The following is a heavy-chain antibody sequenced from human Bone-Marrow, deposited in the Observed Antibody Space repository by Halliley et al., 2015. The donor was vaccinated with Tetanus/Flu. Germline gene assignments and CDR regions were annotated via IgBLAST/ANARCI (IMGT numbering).Heavy chain of an antibody. CDR3: ARQPNNLHLDY. D-gene: IGHD1-1*01. CDR2: LLYRGTP. Sequence: GREWIGSLLYRGTPSHNPSLKSRVTISEDTPKTQFPRKVSSVTAADTAVYYCARQPNNLHLDYWGQGTLVTVSS. V-gene: IGHV4-39*01. J-gene: IGHJ4*02.